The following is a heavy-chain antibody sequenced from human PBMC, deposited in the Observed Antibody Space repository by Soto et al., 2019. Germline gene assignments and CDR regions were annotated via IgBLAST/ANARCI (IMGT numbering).Heavy chain of an antibody. CDR3: AREHRITFGGVPRYYFDY. CDR2: IIPILGIA. V-gene: IGHV1-69*02. Sequence: SVKVSCKASGGTFSSYTISWVRQAPGQGLEWMGRIIPILGIANYAQKFQGRVTITADKSTSTAYMELSSLRSEDTAVYYCAREHRITFGGVPRYYFDYWGQRTLVTVSS. CDR1: GGTFSSYT. J-gene: IGHJ4*02. D-gene: IGHD3-16*01.